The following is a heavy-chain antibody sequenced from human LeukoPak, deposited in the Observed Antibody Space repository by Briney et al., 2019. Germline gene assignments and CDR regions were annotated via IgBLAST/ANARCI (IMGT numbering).Heavy chain of an antibody. Sequence: SGTLSLTCAVSGGSISSSNWWSWVRQPPGKGLEWIGEIYHSGSTNYNPSPKSRVTISVDKSKNQFSLKLSSVTAADTAVYYCARDPRSGNIEIDAFDFWGQGTMVTVSS. J-gene: IGHJ3*01. CDR1: GGSISSSNW. CDR2: IYHSGST. V-gene: IGHV4-4*02. D-gene: IGHD3-10*01. CDR3: ARDPRSGNIEIDAFDF.